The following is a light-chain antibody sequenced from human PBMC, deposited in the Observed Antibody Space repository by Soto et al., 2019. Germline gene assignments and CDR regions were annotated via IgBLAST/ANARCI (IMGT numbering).Light chain of an antibody. CDR2: DVS. J-gene: IGLJ1*01. CDR1: SSDVGGYNY. Sequence: QSALTQPASVSGSPGQSITISCTGTSSDVGGYNYVSWYQQHPGKAPKLMIYDVSNRPSGVSNRFSGSKSGNTASLTISGLQAEDEADYYCSSYTSSSTSYVFGTGIKLTVL. V-gene: IGLV2-14*01. CDR3: SSYTSSSTSYV.